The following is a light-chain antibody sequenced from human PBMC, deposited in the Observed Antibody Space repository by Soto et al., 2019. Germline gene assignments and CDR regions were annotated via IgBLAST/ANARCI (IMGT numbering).Light chain of an antibody. J-gene: IGKJ1*01. V-gene: IGKV3-11*01. Sequence: EIVLTQSPAPLSLSPGERATLSCRASQSVSTYLAWYQQKPGQAPRLLIYDASNRATGIPARFSGSGSGTDFTLTISSLQPDDFATYYCQQYNSYSRTFGQGTKVDIK. CDR2: DAS. CDR1: QSVSTY. CDR3: QQYNSYSRT.